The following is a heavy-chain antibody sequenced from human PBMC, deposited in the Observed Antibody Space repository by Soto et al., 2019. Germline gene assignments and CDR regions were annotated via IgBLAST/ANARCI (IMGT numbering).Heavy chain of an antibody. CDR2: IYYSGST. D-gene: IGHD3-10*01. CDR3: ASLPSLLWFGDPPKGFDP. CDR1: GGSISSSSYY. J-gene: IGHJ5*02. Sequence: QLQLQESGPGLVKPSETLSLTCTVSGGSISSSSYYWGWIRQPPGKGVEWIGSIYYSGSTYYNPSLKGRVTISVDPPKNLVSLKLSAVTAADTAVYYCASLPSLLWFGDPPKGFDPWGQGTLVTVSS. V-gene: IGHV4-39*01.